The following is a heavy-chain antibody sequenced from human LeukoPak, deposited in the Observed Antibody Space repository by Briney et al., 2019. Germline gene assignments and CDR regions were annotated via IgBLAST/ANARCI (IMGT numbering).Heavy chain of an antibody. CDR3: ARVTYYYGSGSYYNVNYYYYMDV. Sequence: SETLSLTCTVSGGSISSYYWSWIRQPPGKGLEWIRYIYYSGSTNYNPSLKSRVTISVDTSKNQFSLKLSSVTAADTAVYYCARVTYYYGSGSYYNVNYYYYMDVWGKGTTVTVSS. D-gene: IGHD3-10*01. J-gene: IGHJ6*03. CDR2: IYYSGST. V-gene: IGHV4-59*01. CDR1: GGSISSYY.